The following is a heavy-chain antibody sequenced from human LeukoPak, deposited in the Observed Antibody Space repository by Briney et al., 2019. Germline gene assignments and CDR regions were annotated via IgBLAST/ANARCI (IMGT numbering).Heavy chain of an antibody. CDR1: GYTFTSYY. CDR3: AREGITGTLGMDV. D-gene: IGHD1-7*01. Sequence: ASVKVSCKASGYTFTSYYMHWVRQAPGQGLAWMGIINPSGGSTSYAQKFQGRVTMTRDTSTSTVYMELSSLRSEDTAVYYCAREGITGTLGMDVWGQGTTVTVSS. CDR2: INPSGGST. J-gene: IGHJ6*02. V-gene: IGHV1-46*01.